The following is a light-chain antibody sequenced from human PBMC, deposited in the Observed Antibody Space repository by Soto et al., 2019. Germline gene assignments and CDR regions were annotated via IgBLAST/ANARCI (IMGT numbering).Light chain of an antibody. CDR2: TTS. Sequence: DVQMIKSPSSLSASVGDRVTITCRASQGISTDLNWYQQKPGKAPKLLIYTTSSLQSGVPSRFSGSGSETDFTLTISSLQPEDFATYSCQQSYNTTWTFGQVTKVDI. CDR3: QQSYNTTWT. J-gene: IGKJ1*01. CDR1: QGISTD. V-gene: IGKV1-39*01.